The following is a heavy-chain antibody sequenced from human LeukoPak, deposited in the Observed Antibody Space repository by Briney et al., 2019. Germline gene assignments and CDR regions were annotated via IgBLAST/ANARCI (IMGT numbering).Heavy chain of an antibody. CDR2: IYHSGST. CDR1: GGSISSGGYY. Sequence: PSETLSLTCTVSGGSISSGGYYWSWIRQPPGKGLEWIGYIYHSGSTYYNPSLKSRVTISVDRSKNQFSLKLSSVTAADTAVYYCARELGDSSGYTPGDYWGQGTLVTVSS. J-gene: IGHJ4*02. D-gene: IGHD3-22*01. CDR3: ARELGDSSGYTPGDY. V-gene: IGHV4-30-2*01.